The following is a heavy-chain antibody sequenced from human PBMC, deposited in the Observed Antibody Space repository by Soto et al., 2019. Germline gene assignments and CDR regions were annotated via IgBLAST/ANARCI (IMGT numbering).Heavy chain of an antibody. J-gene: IGHJ4*02. V-gene: IGHV3-23*01. CDR1: GFTFSSYA. CDR3: VKDAIMDSGYDLSY. Sequence: GGSLRLSCAASGFTFSSYAMSWVRQAPGKGLEWVSAISGSGGSTYYADSVKGRFTISRDNSKNTLYLQMNSLRAEDTAVYYCVKDAIMDSGYDLSYWGQGTLVTVSS. D-gene: IGHD5-12*01. CDR2: ISGSGGST.